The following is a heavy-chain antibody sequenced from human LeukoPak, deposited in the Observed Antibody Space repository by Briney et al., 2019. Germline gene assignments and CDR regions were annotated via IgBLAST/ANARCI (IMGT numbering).Heavy chain of an antibody. V-gene: IGHV4-34*01. Sequence: SETLSLTCAVYGGSFSGYYWSWIRQPPGKGLEWIGEINHSGSTNYNPSLKSRVTISVDTSKNQFSLKLSSVTAADTAVYYCARSGGWLVAGTETTRSGYMDVWGKGTTVTISS. CDR2: INHSGST. CDR1: GGSFSGYY. D-gene: IGHD6-19*01. CDR3: ARSGGWLVAGTETTRSGYMDV. J-gene: IGHJ6*03.